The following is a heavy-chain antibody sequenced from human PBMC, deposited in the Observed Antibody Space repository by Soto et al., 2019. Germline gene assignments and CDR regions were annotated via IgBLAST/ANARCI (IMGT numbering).Heavy chain of an antibody. D-gene: IGHD2-15*01. Sequence: ASVKVSCKASGYTFTRYTMNWVRQTPGQRLEWMGWINPDNSNTKSSQKFQDRVIITRGTSASTAYMDLSSLRSEDTAVYYCARGIATGQLDPWGQGTLVTVSS. CDR3: ARGIATGQLDP. CDR2: INPDNSNT. V-gene: IGHV1-3*01. CDR1: GYTFTRYT. J-gene: IGHJ5*02.